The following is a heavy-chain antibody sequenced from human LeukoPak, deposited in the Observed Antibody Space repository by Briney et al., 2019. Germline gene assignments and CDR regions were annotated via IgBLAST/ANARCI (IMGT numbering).Heavy chain of an antibody. CDR1: GYTLTELS. D-gene: IGHD6-25*01. CDR3: ATSKLAASSYYYYMDV. V-gene: IGHV1-24*01. CDR2: FDPEDGKT. J-gene: IGHJ6*03. Sequence: GASVKVSCKVSGYTLTELSMHWVRQAPGKGLEWMGGFDPEDGKTIYAQKFQGRVTMTEDTSTDTAYMELSSQRSEDTAVYYCATSKLAASSYYYYMDVWGKGTTVTISS.